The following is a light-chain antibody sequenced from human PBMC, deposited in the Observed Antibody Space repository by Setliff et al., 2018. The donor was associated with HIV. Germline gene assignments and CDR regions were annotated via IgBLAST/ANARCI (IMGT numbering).Light chain of an antibody. J-gene: IGLJ1*01. CDR1: SSDVGGYNY. CDR3: SSYTSNSPYV. Sequence: QSALTQPASVSGSPGQSITISCTGTSSDVGGYNYVSWYQQHPGKAPKLMISEVNNRPSGVSNRFSGSKSGNTASLTISGLQAEDEADYYCSSYTSNSPYVFGTGTKVTVL. CDR2: EVN. V-gene: IGLV2-14*01.